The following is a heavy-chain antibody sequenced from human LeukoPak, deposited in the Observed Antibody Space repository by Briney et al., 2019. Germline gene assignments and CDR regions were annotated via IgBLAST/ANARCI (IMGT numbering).Heavy chain of an antibody. CDR1: GFTVSSNY. CDR3: ARAPYCGGDCYSFAFDY. J-gene: IGHJ4*02. Sequence: GGSLRLSCAASGFTVSSNYMSWVRQAPGKGLEWVSVIYSGGSTYYADSVKGRFTISRDNSKNTLYLQMNSLRAEDTAVYYCARAPYCGGDCYSFAFDYWGQGTLVTVSS. V-gene: IGHV3-53*01. CDR2: IYSGGST. D-gene: IGHD2-21*02.